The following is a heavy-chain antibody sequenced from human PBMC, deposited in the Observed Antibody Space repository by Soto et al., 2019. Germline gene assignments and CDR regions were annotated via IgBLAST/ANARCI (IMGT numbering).Heavy chain of an antibody. CDR3: AHVYYYYCMDV. CDR2: IYWDDDK. CDR1: GFSLSTSGVG. Sequence: QITLKESGPTLVKPTQTLTLTCTFSGFSLSTSGVGVGWIRQPPGKALEWLALIYWDDDKRYSPSLKSRLTITKDTSKNQVVLTMTNMDPMDTATYCCAHVYYYYCMDVWGQGTTVTVSS. J-gene: IGHJ6*02. V-gene: IGHV2-5*02.